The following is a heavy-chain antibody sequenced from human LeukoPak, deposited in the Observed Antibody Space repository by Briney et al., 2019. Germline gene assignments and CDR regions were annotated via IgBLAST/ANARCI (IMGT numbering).Heavy chain of an antibody. CDR1: GGSISSSSYY. CDR3: ARARNWFDP. Sequence: SETLSLTCTVSGGSISSSSYYWSWIRQPAGKGLEWIGRIYTSGSTNYNPSLKSRVTISVDTSKNQFSLKLSSVTAADTAVYYCARARNWFDPWGQGTLVTVSS. V-gene: IGHV4-61*02. J-gene: IGHJ5*02. CDR2: IYTSGST.